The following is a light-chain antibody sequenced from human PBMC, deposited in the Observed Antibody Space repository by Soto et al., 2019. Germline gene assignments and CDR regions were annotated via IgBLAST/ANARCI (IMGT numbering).Light chain of an antibody. V-gene: IGKV3-15*01. CDR3: QQYNNWPPWT. CDR2: GAS. CDR1: PSVSSN. Sequence: EVVMTQSPATLSVSPGERATLSCRASPSVSSNLAWYQQKPGQAPRLLIYGASTTATGIPARFSGSGSGTEFTLTISSLQSEDFAVYYCQQYNNWPPWTFGQGTKVDIK. J-gene: IGKJ1*01.